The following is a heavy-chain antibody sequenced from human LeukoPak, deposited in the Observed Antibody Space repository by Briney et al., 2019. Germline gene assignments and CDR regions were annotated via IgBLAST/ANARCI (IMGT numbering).Heavy chain of an antibody. Sequence: GGSLRLSCAASGFTFSSYWMHWARHAPGKGLVWVSRINSDGSSTSYADSVKGRFTISRDNAKNTLYLQMNSLRAEDTAVYYCAREWGYSSPTPALFDPWGQGTLVTVSS. D-gene: IGHD2-15*01. CDR2: INSDGSST. CDR3: AREWGYSSPTPALFDP. V-gene: IGHV3-74*01. J-gene: IGHJ5*02. CDR1: GFTFSSYW.